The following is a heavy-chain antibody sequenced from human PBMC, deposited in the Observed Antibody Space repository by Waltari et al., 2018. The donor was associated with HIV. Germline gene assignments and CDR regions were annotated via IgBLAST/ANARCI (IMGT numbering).Heavy chain of an antibody. J-gene: IGHJ4*02. CDR3: ARDTAPEQWLVPSLDY. CDR1: GFTFSSYA. V-gene: IGHV3-64*01. CDR2: ISSNGGST. Sequence: EVQLVESGGGLVQPGGSLRLSCAASGFTFSSYAMHWVRQAPGKGLEYVSAISSNGGSTYYANSVKGRFTISRANSKNTLYLQMGSLRAEDMAVYYCARDTAPEQWLVPSLDYWGQGTLVTVSS. D-gene: IGHD6-19*01.